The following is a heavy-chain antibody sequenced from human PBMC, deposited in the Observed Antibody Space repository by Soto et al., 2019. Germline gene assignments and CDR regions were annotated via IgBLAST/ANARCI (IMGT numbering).Heavy chain of an antibody. Sequence: GGSLTLSCTASGFTFSSYAMSWLRQAPGEGLEWVSAISGSGGSTYYADAVKGRFTITRDNSKNLLYLQMKGVRAEDKALYYCAKKGSVYDHYGMDVWGQGTTVTVSS. V-gene: IGHV3-23*01. CDR3: AKKGSVYDHYGMDV. CDR2: ISGSGGST. D-gene: IGHD5-12*01. J-gene: IGHJ6*02. CDR1: GFTFSSYA.